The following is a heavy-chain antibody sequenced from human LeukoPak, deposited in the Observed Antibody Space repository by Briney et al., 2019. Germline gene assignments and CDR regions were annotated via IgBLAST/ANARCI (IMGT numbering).Heavy chain of an antibody. CDR3: ARDPLERYDFWSGYFYMDV. D-gene: IGHD3-3*01. CDR1: GFTFSSYW. CDR2: IKQDGSEK. V-gene: IGHV3-7*01. Sequence: GGSLRLSCAASGFTFSSYWMSWVRQAPGKGLEWVASIKQDGSEKYYVDSVKGRFTISRDNAKNSLYLQMNSLRAEDTAVYYCARDPLERYDFWSGYFYMDVWGKGTTVTVSS. J-gene: IGHJ6*03.